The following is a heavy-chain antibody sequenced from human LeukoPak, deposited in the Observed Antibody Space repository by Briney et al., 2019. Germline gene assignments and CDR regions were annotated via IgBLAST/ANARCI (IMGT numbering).Heavy chain of an antibody. D-gene: IGHD4-23*01. CDR2: INHSGST. Sequence: SETLSLTCAVYGGSFSGYYWSWIRHPPGKGLEWIGEINHSGSTNYNPSLKSRVTISVDTSKNQFSLKLSSVTAADTAVYYCARGRGGKYKWGQGTLVTVSS. CDR3: ARGRGGKYK. V-gene: IGHV4-34*01. J-gene: IGHJ4*02. CDR1: GGSFSGYY.